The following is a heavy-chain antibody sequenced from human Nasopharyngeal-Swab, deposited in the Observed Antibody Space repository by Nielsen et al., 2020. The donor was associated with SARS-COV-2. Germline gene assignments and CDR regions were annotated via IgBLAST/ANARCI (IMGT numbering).Heavy chain of an antibody. V-gene: IGHV3-21*01. J-gene: IGHJ3*02. CDR1: GFTVSSNY. CDR2: ISSSSSYI. D-gene: IGHD1-1*01. CDR3: ARSQGERRAGAFDI. Sequence: GGSLRLSCAASGFTVSSNYMSWVRQAPGKGLEWVSSISSSSSYIYYADSVKGRFTISRDNAKNSLYLQMNSLRAEDTAVYYCARSQGERRAGAFDIWGQGTMVTVSS.